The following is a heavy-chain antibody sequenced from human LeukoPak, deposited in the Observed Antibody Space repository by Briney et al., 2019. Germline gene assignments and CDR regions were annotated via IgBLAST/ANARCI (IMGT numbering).Heavy chain of an antibody. CDR2: IIPIFGTA. V-gene: IGHV1-69*13. Sequence: SVKVSCKASGGTFSSYAISWVRQAPGQGLEWMGGIIPIFGTANYAQKFQGRVTITADESTSTAYMELSSLRSEDTAVYYCGRENNGGNSGYYYYGMDVWGQGTTVTVSS. CDR3: GRENNGGNSGYYYYGMDV. D-gene: IGHD4-23*01. J-gene: IGHJ6*02. CDR1: GGTFSSYA.